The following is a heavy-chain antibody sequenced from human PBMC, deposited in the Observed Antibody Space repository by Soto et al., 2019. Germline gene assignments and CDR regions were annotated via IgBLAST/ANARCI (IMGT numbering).Heavy chain of an antibody. D-gene: IGHD1-7*01. V-gene: IGHV1-69*13. Sequence: SVKVSCKASGGTFSSYAISWVRQAPGQGLEWMGGIIPIFGTANYAQKFQGRVTITADESTSTAYMELSSLRSEDTAVYYCARWGITGTTPEPFDYWGQGTLVTVSS. J-gene: IGHJ4*02. CDR1: GGTFSSYA. CDR3: ARWGITGTTPEPFDY. CDR2: IIPIFGTA.